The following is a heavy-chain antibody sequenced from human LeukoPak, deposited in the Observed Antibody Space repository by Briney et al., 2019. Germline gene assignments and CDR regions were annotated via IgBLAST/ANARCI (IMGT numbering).Heavy chain of an antibody. CDR1: GFTFDDYA. CDR3: ARDQDTFWFDP. CDR2: ISGDGGSS. J-gene: IGHJ5*02. D-gene: IGHD5-18*01. V-gene: IGHV3-43*02. Sequence: PGGSLRLSCAASGFTFDDYAMHWVRQAPGKGLEWVSLISGDGGSSYYPDSVKGRFTISRDNAKNSLYLQMNSLGAEDTAVYYCARDQDTFWFDPWGQGTLVTVSS.